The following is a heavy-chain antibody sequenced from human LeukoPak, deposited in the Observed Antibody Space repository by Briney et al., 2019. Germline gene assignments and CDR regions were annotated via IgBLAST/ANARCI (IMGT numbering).Heavy chain of an antibody. CDR3: ARGGTNMVRGVYNWFDP. CDR2: ISSNGGST. D-gene: IGHD3-10*01. J-gene: IGHJ5*02. V-gene: IGHV3-64*01. CDR1: GFTFSSYA. Sequence: GGSLRLSCAASGFTFSSYAMHWVRQAPGKGLEYVSAISSNGGSTYYANSVKGRFTISRDNSKNTLYLQMGSLRAEDMAVYYCARGGTNMVRGVYNWFDPWGQGTLVTVSS.